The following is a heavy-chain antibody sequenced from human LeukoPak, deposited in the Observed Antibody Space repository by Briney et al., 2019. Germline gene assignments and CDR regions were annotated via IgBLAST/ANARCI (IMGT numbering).Heavy chain of an antibody. CDR2: IYYSGST. J-gene: IGHJ5*02. D-gene: IGHD6-13*01. V-gene: IGHV4-59*08. CDR3: ARHRGSSSSWYWFDP. CDR1: GGSISSYY. Sequence: SETLSHTCTVSGGSISSYYWSWIRQPPGKGLEWIGYIYYSGSTNYNPSLKSRVTISVDTSKNQFSLKLSSVTAADTAVYYCARHRGSSSSWYWFDPWGQGTLVTVSS.